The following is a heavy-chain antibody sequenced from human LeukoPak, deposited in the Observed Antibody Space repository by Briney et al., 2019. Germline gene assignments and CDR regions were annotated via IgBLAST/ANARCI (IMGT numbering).Heavy chain of an antibody. CDR3: ARDNVWFGEPYFDY. J-gene: IGHJ4*02. D-gene: IGHD3-10*01. CDR1: GFTVSSNY. CDR2: IYSGGST. Sequence: PGGSLRLSCAASGFTVSSNYMSWVRQAPGKGLEWVSVIYSGGSTYYADSVKGRFTISRDNSKNTLYLQMNSLRAEDTAVYYCARDNVWFGEPYFDYWGQGTLVTVSS. V-gene: IGHV3-66*01.